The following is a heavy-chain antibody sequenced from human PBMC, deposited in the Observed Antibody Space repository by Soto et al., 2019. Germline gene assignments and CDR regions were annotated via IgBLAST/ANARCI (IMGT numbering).Heavy chain of an antibody. D-gene: IGHD3-22*01. Sequence: SETLSLTCAVSGGSISSGGYSWSWIRQPPGKGLEWIGEINHSGSTNYNPSLKSRVTISVDTSKNQFSLKLSSVTAADTAVYYCARSVIVVPYYFDYWGQGTLVTVSS. V-gene: IGHV4-34*01. CDR2: INHSGST. CDR3: ARSVIVVPYYFDY. J-gene: IGHJ4*02. CDR1: GGSISSGGYS.